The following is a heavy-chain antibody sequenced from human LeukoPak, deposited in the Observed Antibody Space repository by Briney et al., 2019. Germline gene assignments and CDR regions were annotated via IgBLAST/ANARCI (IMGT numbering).Heavy chain of an antibody. CDR3: ARARQWLPRGYFDY. V-gene: IGHV4-39*07. CDR1: GGSISSSSYY. D-gene: IGHD6-19*01. Sequence: SETLSLTCTVSGGSISSSSYYWGWIRQPPGKGLEWIGSIYYSGSTYYNPSLKSRVTISVDTSKNQFSLKLSSVTAADTAVYYCARARQWLPRGYFDYWGQGTLVTVSS. CDR2: IYYSGST. J-gene: IGHJ4*02.